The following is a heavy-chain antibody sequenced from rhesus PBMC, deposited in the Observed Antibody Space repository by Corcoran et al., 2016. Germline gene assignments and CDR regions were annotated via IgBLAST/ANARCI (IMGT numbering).Heavy chain of an antibody. CDR2: IHGNSGST. J-gene: IGHJ5-2*02. D-gene: IGHD6S26*01. CDR3: AREGAGGQGANSLDV. V-gene: IGHV4-80*01. CDR1: GGSFSSYW. Sequence: QVQLQESGPGLVKPSETLSLTCAVSGGSFSSYWWSWLRQPPGKGLEWIGEIHGNSGSTTYHPSLKSRVTISKGASNSQLSLKLNSVTVADMAVYYCAREGAGGQGANSLDVWGRGVLVPVSS.